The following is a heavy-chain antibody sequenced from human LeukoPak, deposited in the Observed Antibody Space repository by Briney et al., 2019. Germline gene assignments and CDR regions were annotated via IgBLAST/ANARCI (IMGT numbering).Heavy chain of an antibody. J-gene: IGHJ4*02. V-gene: IGHV3-33*06. CDR2: ILSDGSKE. CDR3: AKVGLRFLEWLLSYFDS. Sequence: GESLRLSCAASGFTFSSYGMHWVRQAPGKGLEWVAVILSDGSKELYTASVKGRFTISRDNSKNTLYLQMHSMRAEDTAVYYCAKVGLRFLEWLLSYFDSWGQGTLLTVSS. CDR1: GFTFSSYG. D-gene: IGHD3-3*01.